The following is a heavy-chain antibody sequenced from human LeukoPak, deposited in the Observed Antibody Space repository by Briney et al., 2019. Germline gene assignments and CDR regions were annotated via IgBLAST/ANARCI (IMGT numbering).Heavy chain of an antibody. CDR3: AGEGSGYPSGDFDY. J-gene: IGHJ4*02. CDR1: GFTFSSYW. D-gene: IGHD3-3*01. CDR2: IKQDGSEK. V-gene: IGHV3-7*01. Sequence: PGGSLRLSCAASGFTFSSYWMSWVRQAPGKGLEWVANIKQDGSEKYYVDSVKGRFTISRDNAKNSLYLQMNSLRAEDTAVYYCAGEGSGYPSGDFDYWGQGTLVTVSS.